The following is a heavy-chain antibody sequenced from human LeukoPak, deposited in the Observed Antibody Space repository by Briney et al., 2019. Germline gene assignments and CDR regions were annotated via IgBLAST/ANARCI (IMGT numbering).Heavy chain of an antibody. V-gene: IGHV4-61*02. J-gene: IGHJ5*02. Sequence: MPSETLSLTCTVSGGSISSGSYYWSWIRQPAGKGLEWIGRIYTSGSTNYNPSLKSRVTISVDTSKNQFSLKLSSVTPADTAVYYCARDTRESSSSYWFDPWGQGTLVTVSS. CDR3: ARDTRESSSSYWFDP. D-gene: IGHD6-13*01. CDR2: IYTSGST. CDR1: GGSISSGSYY.